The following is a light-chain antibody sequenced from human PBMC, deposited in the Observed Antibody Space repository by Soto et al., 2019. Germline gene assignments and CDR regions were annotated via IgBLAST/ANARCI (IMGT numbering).Light chain of an antibody. Sequence: QSVLTLPPSASGAPGQRGTISCPGSSSNIGTYTVNWYQQFPGTAPKLLIYNNHQRPSGVPDRFSGFKYGTVSPLAISGLQSEDEAEYYCAAWDDSLSGLYGFGTGTKVTVL. CDR1: SSNIGTYT. CDR2: NNH. CDR3: AAWDDSLSGLYG. V-gene: IGLV1-44*01. J-gene: IGLJ1*01.